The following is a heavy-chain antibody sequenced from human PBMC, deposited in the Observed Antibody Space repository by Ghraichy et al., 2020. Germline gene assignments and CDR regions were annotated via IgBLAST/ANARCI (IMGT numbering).Heavy chain of an antibody. V-gene: IGHV3-23*01. D-gene: IGHD6-6*01. Sequence: GGSLRLSCVASGFTFSSYAMSWVRQAPGKGLEWVSGISDSGGNTYYVDSVKGRFTISRDDSKNTLYLQVNSLRAEDTAVYYCATAGIAARREFDYWGQGTLVTVSS. CDR3: ATAGIAARREFDY. CDR1: GFTFSSYA. J-gene: IGHJ4*02. CDR2: ISDSGGNT.